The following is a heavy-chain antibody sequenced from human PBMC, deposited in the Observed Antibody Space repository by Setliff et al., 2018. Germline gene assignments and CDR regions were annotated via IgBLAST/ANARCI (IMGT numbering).Heavy chain of an antibody. V-gene: IGHV4-59*01. CDR2: VYYSGIT. J-gene: IGHJ1*01. CDR3: VREGYSEYFQD. Sequence: PSETLSLTCTVSGGSISTYYWSWIRQPPGKGLEWIGYVYYSGITTYNVSLKSRVSISVDTSKNQLSLTLSSVTAADTAVYYCVREGYSEYFQDWGRGTLVTVSS. CDR1: GGSISTYY. D-gene: IGHD1-1*01.